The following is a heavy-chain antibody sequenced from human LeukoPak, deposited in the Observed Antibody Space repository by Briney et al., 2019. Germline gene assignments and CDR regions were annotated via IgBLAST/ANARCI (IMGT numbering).Heavy chain of an antibody. CDR2: INHSGST. CDR1: GGSFSGYY. Sequence: SETLSLTCAAYGGSFSGYYWSWIRQPPGKGLEWIGEINHSGSTNYNPSLKSRVTISVDTSKNQFSLKLSSVTAADTAVYYCARTYCSGGSCPTDFDYWGQGTLVTVSS. V-gene: IGHV4-34*01. CDR3: ARTYCSGGSCPTDFDY. J-gene: IGHJ4*02. D-gene: IGHD2-15*01.